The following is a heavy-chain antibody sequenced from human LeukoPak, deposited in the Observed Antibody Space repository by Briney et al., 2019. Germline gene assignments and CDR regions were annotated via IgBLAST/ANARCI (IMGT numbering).Heavy chain of an antibody. D-gene: IGHD2-21*02. CDR3: VREGNELLSKNFDY. V-gene: IGHV1-2*02. Sequence: GASVKVSCKACGFTFSGHYIHWVRQARGQGLAWMGYINPHSGGTRSPQKFQGRVTMTTDTSISAVYMELSSLTSDDTAMYYCVREGNELLSKNFDYWGQGSLVTVSS. J-gene: IGHJ4*02. CDR2: INPHSGGT. CDR1: GFTFSGHY.